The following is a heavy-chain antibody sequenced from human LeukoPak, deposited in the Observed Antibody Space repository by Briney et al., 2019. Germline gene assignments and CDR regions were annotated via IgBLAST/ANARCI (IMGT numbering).Heavy chain of an antibody. J-gene: IGHJ3*02. Sequence: GGSLTLSRAASGFTFSSHWMHWVRQAPGKGLVWVSRINSDGSRIYYADSVKGRFTISRDNSKNTLYLQMNSLRAEDTAVYYCAKKVGGVYAFDIWGQGTIDSVPS. CDR1: GFTFSSHW. CDR2: INSDGSRI. CDR3: AKKVGGVYAFDI. D-gene: IGHD3-16*01. V-gene: IGHV3-74*01.